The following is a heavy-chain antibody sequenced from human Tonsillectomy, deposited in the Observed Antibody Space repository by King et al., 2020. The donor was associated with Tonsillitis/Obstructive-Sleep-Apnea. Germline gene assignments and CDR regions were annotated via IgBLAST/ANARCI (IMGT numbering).Heavy chain of an antibody. D-gene: IGHD4-23*01. Sequence: QLQESGPGLVKPSETLSLPCTGSGGSISSYYWSWIRPPPGKGLGWIVYIHYSGSTNYNPSLKSRVIISVDMSKNQFSLNLTSVTAADTAVYYCARDSVAAPYYFDNWGQGTLVSVSS. CDR3: ARDSVAAPYYFDN. CDR1: GGSISSYY. CDR2: IHYSGST. J-gene: IGHJ4*02. V-gene: IGHV4-59*01.